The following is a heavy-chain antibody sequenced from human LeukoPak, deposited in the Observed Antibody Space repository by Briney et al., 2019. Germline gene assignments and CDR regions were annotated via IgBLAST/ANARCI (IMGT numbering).Heavy chain of an antibody. J-gene: IGHJ4*02. CDR3: ARGGSRQYNF. Sequence: GGSLRLSCAASGFTFSSYWMSWVRQAPGKGLEWVANIRHNGSEKYYVDSVKGRFTISRDNAKDSLYLQMNSLRVEDTAVYYCARGGSRQYNFWGQGTLVTVSS. V-gene: IGHV3-7*01. CDR1: GFTFSSYW. D-gene: IGHD5-18*01. CDR2: IRHNGSEK.